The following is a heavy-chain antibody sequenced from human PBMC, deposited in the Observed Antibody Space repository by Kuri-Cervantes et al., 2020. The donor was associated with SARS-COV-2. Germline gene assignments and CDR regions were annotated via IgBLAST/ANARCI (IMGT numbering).Heavy chain of an antibody. V-gene: IGHV4-34*01. CDR2: TSRRGRT. CDR1: GGSFSSYY. J-gene: IGHJ6*02. D-gene: IGHD3-10*01. CDR3: ARDRFIRTYYGSGTYYNWDGMDV. Sequence: SQTLSLTCVVSGGSFSSYYWSWIRQSPGKGLEWIGETSRRGRTSYNPSLESRLTISLDTSKNEISLTLTSVTAADTAVYYCARDRFIRTYYGSGTYYNWDGMDVWGQGTTVTVSS.